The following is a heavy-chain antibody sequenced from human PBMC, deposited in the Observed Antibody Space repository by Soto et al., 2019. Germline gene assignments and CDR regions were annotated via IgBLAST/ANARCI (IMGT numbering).Heavy chain of an antibody. J-gene: IGHJ6*02. CDR3: ARVSDYDSTGGMDV. D-gene: IGHD3-3*01. CDR1: GYTFTGYY. CDR2: INPNSGGT. V-gene: IGHV1-2*02. Sequence: GASVKVSCKASGYTFTGYYMHWVRQAPGQGLEWMGWINPNSGGTNYAQKFQGRVTMTRDTSISTAYMELSRLRSDDTAVYYRARVSDYDSTGGMDVWGQGTTVTVSS.